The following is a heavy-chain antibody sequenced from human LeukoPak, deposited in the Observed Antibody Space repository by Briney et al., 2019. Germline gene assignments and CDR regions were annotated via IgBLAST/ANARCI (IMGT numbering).Heavy chain of an antibody. Sequence: ASVNVSCKASGYTFTSYYMHWVRQAPGQGLEWMGIINPSGGSTSYAQKFQGRVTMTRDTSTSTVYMELSSLRSEDTAVYYCARGVTYYYDSSGYYLDAFDIWGQGTMVTVSS. V-gene: IGHV1-46*01. CDR3: ARGVTYYYDSSGYYLDAFDI. D-gene: IGHD3-22*01. CDR2: INPSGGST. CDR1: GYTFTSYY. J-gene: IGHJ3*02.